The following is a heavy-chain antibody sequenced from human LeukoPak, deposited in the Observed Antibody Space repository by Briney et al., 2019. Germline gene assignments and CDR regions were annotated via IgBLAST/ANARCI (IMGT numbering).Heavy chain of an antibody. CDR3: ARDGTSTDDY. D-gene: IGHD2-2*01. V-gene: IGHV1-18*01. J-gene: IGHJ4*02. CDR2: ISGNNDNP. CDR1: GYTFSNFG. Sequence: GASVKVSCKTSGYTFSNFGSNWVRQAPGQGLEWMGWISGNNDNPNYGQKFQGRFAVTTDSSTTTAYMELRNLTFDDTAVYYCARDGTSTDDYWGQGTLVTVSS.